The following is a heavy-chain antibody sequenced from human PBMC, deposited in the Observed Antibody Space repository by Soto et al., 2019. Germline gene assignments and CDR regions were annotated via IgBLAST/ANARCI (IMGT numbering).Heavy chain of an antibody. V-gene: IGHV4-31*03. J-gene: IGHJ6*02. D-gene: IGHD6-6*01. CDR2: NYHSGIT. CDR1: GGSISSGGYY. CDR3: ARGSSIAGLYYGMDV. Sequence: QVQLQESGPGLVKPSQTLSLTCTVSGGSISSGGYYWTWIRQHPGKGLEWIGYNYHSGITYYNPPLKSRVTISLDTSKNQFSLKLSSVTAADTAVYYCARGSSIAGLYYGMDVWGQGTTVTVSS.